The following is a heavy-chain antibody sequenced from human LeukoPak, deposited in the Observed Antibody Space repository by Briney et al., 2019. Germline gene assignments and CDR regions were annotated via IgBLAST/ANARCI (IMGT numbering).Heavy chain of an antibody. CDR3: ARPLSNGYFHDSGGYYPYAMDV. CDR1: GFTFSSYA. CDR2: ISYDGSNK. Sequence: PGGSLRLSCAASGFTFSSYAMHWVRQAPGKGLEWVAVISYDGSNKFYADSVKGRFAISRDNSKNTLYLQMNSLRGYDSAVYYCARPLSNGYFHDSGGYYPYAMDVWGQGTTVTVSS. V-gene: IGHV3-30*09. J-gene: IGHJ6*02. D-gene: IGHD3-22*01.